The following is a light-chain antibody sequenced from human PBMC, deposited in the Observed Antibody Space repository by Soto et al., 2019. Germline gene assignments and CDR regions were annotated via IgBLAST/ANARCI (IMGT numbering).Light chain of an antibody. Sequence: ILKMQTAGAQSVSSMDIPPXXIRASQNIYSNVAWYQQTPGYAPRLLIYRASTRAPGIPARFSGSGSGTEFTLTVNSLRFEAFTVCYCVQALQDPPTFGGGVEVDI. CDR2: RAS. CDR3: VQALQDPPT. V-gene: IGKV3-15*01. CDR1: QNIYSN. J-gene: IGKJ4*01.